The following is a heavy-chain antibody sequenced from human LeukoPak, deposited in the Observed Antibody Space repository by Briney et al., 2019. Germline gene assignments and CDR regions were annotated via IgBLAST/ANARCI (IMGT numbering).Heavy chain of an antibody. CDR2: ISASGSAT. CDR1: GFIFSNYG. Sequence: SGGSLRLSCAASGFIFSNYGMNWVRQAPGKGLEWVAAISASGSATSYADSVRGRFTISRDNSKSTTYLQMNSLRAEDTAVFYCAKDGRDQLWYNWFDPWGQGTLVTVSS. CDR3: AKDGRDQLWYNWFDP. V-gene: IGHV3-23*01. D-gene: IGHD1-1*01. J-gene: IGHJ5*02.